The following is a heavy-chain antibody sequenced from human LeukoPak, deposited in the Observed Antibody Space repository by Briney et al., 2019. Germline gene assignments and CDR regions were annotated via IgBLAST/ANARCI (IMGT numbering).Heavy chain of an antibody. CDR1: EFTFSSYA. CDR3: AKDRPPQQRRFGNYYGMDV. V-gene: IGHV3-23*01. J-gene: IGHJ6*02. D-gene: IGHD3-10*01. CDR2: ISGSGGST. Sequence: GGSLRLSCAASEFTFSSYAMSWVRQAPGKGLEWVSAISGSGGSTYYADSVKGRFTISRDNSKNTLYLQMNSLRAEDTAVYYCAKDRPPQQRRFGNYYGMDVWGQGTTVTVSS.